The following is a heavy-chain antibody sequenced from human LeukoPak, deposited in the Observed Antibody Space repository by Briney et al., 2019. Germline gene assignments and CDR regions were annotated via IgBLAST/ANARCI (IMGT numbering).Heavy chain of an antibody. Sequence: GGSLRLSCAASGFIFSGSVMHWVRQASGKGLEWVGRIRSNANSYATAYAASVEGRFTISRDDSKNMAYLQMNTLKTEDTAVYYCTRADLTAPTTYYMDVWGKGTTVTVSS. CDR1: GFIFSGSV. J-gene: IGHJ6*03. V-gene: IGHV3-73*01. D-gene: IGHD4-11*01. CDR3: TRADLTAPTTYYMDV. CDR2: IRSNANSYAT.